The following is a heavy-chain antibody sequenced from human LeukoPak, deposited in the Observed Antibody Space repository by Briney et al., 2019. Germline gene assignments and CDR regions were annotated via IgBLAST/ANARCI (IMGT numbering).Heavy chain of an antibody. CDR3: TKGARAHYADV. D-gene: IGHD2-2*01. V-gene: IGHV1-8*01. J-gene: IGHJ6*04. Sequence: ASVKVSCKASGYTFTIYDIHWVRQATGQGLEWMGWMNPNSGNTGYAQKFQGRVTMTRNTSISTAYMELSRLRSEDTAVYYCTKGARAHYADVWGKGTTVTVSS. CDR2: MNPNSGNT. CDR1: GYTFTIYD.